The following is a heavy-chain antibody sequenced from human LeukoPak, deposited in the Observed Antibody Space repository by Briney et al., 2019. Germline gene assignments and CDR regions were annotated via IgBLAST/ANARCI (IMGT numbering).Heavy chain of an antibody. J-gene: IGHJ6*03. CDR1: RFTFSNYA. CDR3: ARGSRTIVTTKFARGHYMDV. D-gene: IGHD5-12*01. CDR2: ITGNGDYT. Sequence: GGSLRLSCAASRFTFSNYAMSWVRQAPGKGLEWVSAITGNGDYTDYADSVKGRFTISRDNSKNTAYLQMNSLRSEDTAVYYSARGSRTIVTTKFARGHYMDVWGKGTTVTVSS. V-gene: IGHV3-23*01.